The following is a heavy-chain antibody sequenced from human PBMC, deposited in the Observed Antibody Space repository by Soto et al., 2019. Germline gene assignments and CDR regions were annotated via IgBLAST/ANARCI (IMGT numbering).Heavy chain of an antibody. Sequence: SETLSLTGTVSGGSITDSYWRWIRQPPGKGLEWIDYIYYSGGTNYNPSLKSRVTIPVDTSKNQLALNLSSVTAADTALYLCARLSCTNGVCCRSSVRYYGIDVWGQGTTVT. CDR1: GGSITDSY. CDR2: IYYSGGT. J-gene: IGHJ6*02. CDR3: ARLSCTNGVCCRSSVRYYGIDV. V-gene: IGHV4-59*01. D-gene: IGHD2-8*01.